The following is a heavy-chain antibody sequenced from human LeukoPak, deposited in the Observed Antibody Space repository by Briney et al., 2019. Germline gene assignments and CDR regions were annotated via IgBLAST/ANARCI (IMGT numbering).Heavy chain of an antibody. V-gene: IGHV4-4*07. CDR3: ARDIGSRWYAVWFDP. D-gene: IGHD6-13*01. CDR1: GVSTSSYY. CDR2: VYTSGST. Sequence: SETLSLTCTVSGVSTSSYYWSCIRQSAGKGLEWIGRVYTSGSTNYNPSLKSRVTMSVDTSKNQFSLKLSSVTAADTAVYYCARDIGSRWYAVWFDPWGQGTLVTVSS. J-gene: IGHJ5*02.